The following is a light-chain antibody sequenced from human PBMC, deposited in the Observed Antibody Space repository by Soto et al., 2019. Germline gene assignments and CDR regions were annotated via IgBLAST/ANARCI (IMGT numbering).Light chain of an antibody. CDR1: SSDVGGYNY. CDR2: DVS. V-gene: IGLV2-14*01. J-gene: IGLJ1*01. CDR3: SSYTSSSTPYV. Sequence: QSVLTQPASVSGSPGQSITISCTGTSSDVGGYNYVSWYQQHPGKAPKLMIYDVSNRPSGVSNRFSGSKSGNTASLTISGLQAEDGADYYCSSYTSSSTPYVFGTETKVTVL.